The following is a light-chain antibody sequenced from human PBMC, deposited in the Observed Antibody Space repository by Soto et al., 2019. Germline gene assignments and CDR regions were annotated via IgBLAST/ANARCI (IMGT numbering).Light chain of an antibody. CDR3: LHYYGSPQPNWV. CDR1: TGPVTSGYY. Sequence: QAVVTQEPSLTVSPGRTVTLACASSTGPVTSGYYPNWFQQKPGQSTRPLSYSTTNKHSWPLARFSGSLLGGKAALTLSGVQPEDEAAYYCLHYYGSPQPNWVFGGGTKVTVL. J-gene: IGLJ3*02. V-gene: IGLV7-43*01. CDR2: STT.